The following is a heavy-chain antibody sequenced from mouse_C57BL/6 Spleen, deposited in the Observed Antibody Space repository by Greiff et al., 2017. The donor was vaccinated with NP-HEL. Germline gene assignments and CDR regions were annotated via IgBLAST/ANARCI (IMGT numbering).Heavy chain of an antibody. CDR2: IDPSDSYT. V-gene: IGHV1-50*01. D-gene: IGHD1-1*01. CDR1: GYTFTSYW. Sequence: VQLQQPGAELVKPGASVKLSCKASGYTFTSYWMQWVKQRPGQGLEWIGEIDPSDSYTNYNQKFKGKATLTVATSSSTAYMQLNSLTSEDSAVYYCASSRSLAYWGQGTLVTVSA. J-gene: IGHJ3*01. CDR3: ASSRSLAY.